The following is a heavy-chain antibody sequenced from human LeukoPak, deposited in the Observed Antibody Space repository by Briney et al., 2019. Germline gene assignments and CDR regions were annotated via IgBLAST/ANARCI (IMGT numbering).Heavy chain of an antibody. Sequence: GASVKVSCKASGYTFTSYGISWVRQAPGQGLEWMGWISAYNGNTNYAQKLQGRVTMTTDTSTSTAYMELSSLRSEDTAVYYCAILGHIGYCSSTSCFSDYWGQGTLVTVSS. CDR3: AILGHIGYCSSTSCFSDY. CDR1: GYTFTSYG. CDR2: ISAYNGNT. D-gene: IGHD2-2*01. J-gene: IGHJ4*02. V-gene: IGHV1-18*01.